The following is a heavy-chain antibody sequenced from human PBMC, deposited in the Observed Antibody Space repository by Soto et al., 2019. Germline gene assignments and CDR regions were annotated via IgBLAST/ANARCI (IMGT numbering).Heavy chain of an antibody. CDR1: VFTFSSYE. CDR3: ARVVVAEGYGMDV. V-gene: IGHV3-48*03. Sequence: SLRLSCAASVFTFSSYEMNWFRQAPGKGLEWVSYISSSGSTIYYADSVKGRFTISRDNAKNSLYLQMNSLRAEDTAVYYCARVVVAEGYGMDVWGQGTTVTVSS. CDR2: ISSSGSTI. J-gene: IGHJ6*02. D-gene: IGHD2-15*01.